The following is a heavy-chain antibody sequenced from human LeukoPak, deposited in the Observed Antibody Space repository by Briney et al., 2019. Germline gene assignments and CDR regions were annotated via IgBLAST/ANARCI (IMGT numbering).Heavy chain of an antibody. CDR1: GGSLSSYY. V-gene: IGHV4-59*08. Sequence: PSETLSLTCTVSGGSLSSYYWSWLRQPPGKGLEWIGYIYYSGSTNYNPSLKSRVTISVDTSKNQFSLKLSSVTAADTAVYYCARHTWIQLWFDYWGQGTLVTVSS. CDR3: ARHTWIQLWFDY. CDR2: IYYSGST. D-gene: IGHD5-18*01. J-gene: IGHJ4*02.